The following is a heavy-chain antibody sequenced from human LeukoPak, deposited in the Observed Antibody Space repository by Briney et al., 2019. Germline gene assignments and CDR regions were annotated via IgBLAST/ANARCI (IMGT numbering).Heavy chain of an antibody. CDR2: VTSSGGTT. CDR3: AREGGSKNWFDP. V-gene: IGHV3-48*03. Sequence: PGGSPRLSCAASGFTFSSYEMNWVRQAPGKGLEWISYVTSSGGTTYYADSVKGRFTISRDNAKNSLYLEMNSLRAEDTAVYYCAREGGSKNWFDPWGRGTLVTVSS. CDR1: GFTFSSYE. D-gene: IGHD1-26*01. J-gene: IGHJ5*02.